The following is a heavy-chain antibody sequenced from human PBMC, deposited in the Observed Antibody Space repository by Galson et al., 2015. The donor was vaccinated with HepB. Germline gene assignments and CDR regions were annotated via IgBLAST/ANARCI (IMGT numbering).Heavy chain of an antibody. D-gene: IGHD3-10*01. CDR1: GYTFTSYG. Sequence: SVKVSCKASGYTFTSYGISWVRQAPGQGLEWMGWISAYNGNTNYAQKLQGRVTMTTDTSTSTAYMELRSLRSDDTAVYYCARPRGDTMVRGVPYYYYGMDVWGRGTTVTVSS. CDR2: ISAYNGNT. CDR3: ARPRGDTMVRGVPYYYYGMDV. J-gene: IGHJ6*02. V-gene: IGHV1-18*04.